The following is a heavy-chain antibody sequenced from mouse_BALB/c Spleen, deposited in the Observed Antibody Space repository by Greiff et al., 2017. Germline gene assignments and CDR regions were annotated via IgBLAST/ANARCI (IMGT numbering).Heavy chain of an antibody. CDR3: ARDTTVVATDAMDY. CDR2: IDPFNGGT. J-gene: IGHJ4*01. Sequence: VQLQQSGPELEKPGASVKISCKASGYSFTSYYMHWVKQSHGKSLEWIGYIDPFNGGTSYNQKFKGKATLTVDKSSSTAYMHLSSLTSEDSAVYYCARDTTVVATDAMDYWGQGTSVTVSS. V-gene: IGHV1S135*01. CDR1: GYSFTSYY. D-gene: IGHD1-1*01.